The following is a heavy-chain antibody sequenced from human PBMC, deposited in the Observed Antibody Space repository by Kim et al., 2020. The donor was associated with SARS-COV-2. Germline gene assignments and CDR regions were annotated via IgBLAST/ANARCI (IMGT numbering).Heavy chain of an antibody. Sequence: ASVKVSCKTSGYTFTSYNMHWVRQAPGQGVEWMGIINPSGGSTSYAQKFQGRVIMTRDTSTSTVYMELSSLRSEDTAVYYCARGVYGSGSEGGFGMDVWGQGTMVTVSS. D-gene: IGHD3-10*01. CDR2: INPSGGST. J-gene: IGHJ6*02. CDR3: ARGVYGSGSEGGFGMDV. CDR1: GYTFTSYN. V-gene: IGHV1-46*01.